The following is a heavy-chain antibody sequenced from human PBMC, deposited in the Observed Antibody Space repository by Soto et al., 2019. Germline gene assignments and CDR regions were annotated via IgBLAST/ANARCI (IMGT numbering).Heavy chain of an antibody. V-gene: IGHV3-33*01. CDR2: IWYDGSNK. J-gene: IGHJ3*02. CDR1: GFTFSSYG. CDR3: ARSASRLLGTSPLGAFDI. D-gene: IGHD2-15*01. Sequence: QVQLVESGGGVVQPGRSLRLSCAASGFTFSSYGMHWVRQAPGKGLEWVAVIWYDGSNKYYADSVKGRFTISRDNSKNTLYLQMNSLRAEDTAVYYCARSASRLLGTSPLGAFDIWGQGTMVTVSS.